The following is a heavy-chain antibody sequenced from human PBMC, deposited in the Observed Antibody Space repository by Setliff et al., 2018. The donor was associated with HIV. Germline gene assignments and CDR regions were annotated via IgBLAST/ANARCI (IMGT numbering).Heavy chain of an antibody. CDR2: IKQEGSEK. CDR3: ARYNWNPLGYRFDY. V-gene: IGHV3-7*03. Sequence: GGSLRLSCAASGFTFSSYWMSWVRQAPGKGLEWVANIKQEGSEKYYVDSVKGRFTISRDNAKNSLYLQMNSLRAEDTAVYYCARYNWNPLGYRFDYWGQGTLVTVSS. CDR1: GFTFSSYW. J-gene: IGHJ4*02. D-gene: IGHD1-20*01.